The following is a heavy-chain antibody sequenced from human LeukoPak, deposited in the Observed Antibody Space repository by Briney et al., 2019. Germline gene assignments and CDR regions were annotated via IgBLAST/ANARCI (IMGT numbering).Heavy chain of an antibody. CDR1: GFTFTTYS. CDR2: ISYDGSNK. Sequence: GGSLRLSCEASGFTFTTYSMTWVRQAPGKGLEWVAVISYDGSNKYYADSVKGRFTISRDNSKNTLYLQMNSLRAEDTAVYYCARDLGVRFLEWLFIYWGQGTLVTVSS. CDR3: ARDLGVRFLEWLFIY. J-gene: IGHJ4*02. D-gene: IGHD3-3*01. V-gene: IGHV3-30*03.